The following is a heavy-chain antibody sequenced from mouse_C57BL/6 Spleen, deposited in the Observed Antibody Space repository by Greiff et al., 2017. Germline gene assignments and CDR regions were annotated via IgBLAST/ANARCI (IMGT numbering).Heavy chain of an antibody. Sequence: QVQLQQPGAELVKPGASVKMSCKASGYTFTSYWITWVKQRPGQGLEWIGDIYPGSGSTNYNEKFKSKATLTVDTSSSTAYMQLSSLTSEDSAVYYCAATGYDYGGSFAYWGQGTLVTVSA. D-gene: IGHD2-4*01. CDR3: AATGYDYGGSFAY. CDR2: IYPGSGST. V-gene: IGHV1-55*01. CDR1: GYTFTSYW. J-gene: IGHJ3*01.